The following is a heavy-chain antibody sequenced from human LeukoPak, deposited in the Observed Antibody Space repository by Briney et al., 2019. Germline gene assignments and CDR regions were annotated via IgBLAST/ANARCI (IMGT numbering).Heavy chain of an antibody. CDR3: ASGGPQTTTVVTPGVRLDY. CDR1: GYTFTSYG. J-gene: IGHJ4*02. Sequence: ASVKVSCKASGYTFTSYGISWVRQAPGQGLEWMGWISAYNGNTNYAQKFQGRVTMTRDTSISTAYMELSRLRSDDTAVYYCASGGPQTTTVVTPGVRLDYWGQRTLVTVSS. V-gene: IGHV1-18*01. D-gene: IGHD4-23*01. CDR2: ISAYNGNT.